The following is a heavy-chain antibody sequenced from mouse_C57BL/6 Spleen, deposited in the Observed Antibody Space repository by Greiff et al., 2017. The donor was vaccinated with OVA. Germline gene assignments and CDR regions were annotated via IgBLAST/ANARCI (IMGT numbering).Heavy chain of an antibody. CDR3: TRWVAHFDY. D-gene: IGHD1-3*01. V-gene: IGHV1-15*01. CDR2: IDPETGGT. Sequence: QVQLQQSGAELVRPGASVTLSCKASGYTFTDYEMHWVKQTPVHGLEWIGAIDPETGGTAYNQKFKGKAILTADKSSSTAYMELRSLTSEDSAVYYCTRWVAHFDYWGQGTTLTVSS. J-gene: IGHJ2*01. CDR1: GYTFTDYE.